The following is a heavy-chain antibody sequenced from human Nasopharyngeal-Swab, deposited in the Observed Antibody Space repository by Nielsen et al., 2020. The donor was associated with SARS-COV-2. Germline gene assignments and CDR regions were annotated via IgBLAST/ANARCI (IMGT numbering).Heavy chain of an antibody. CDR2: IYSAGQT. Sequence: GESLKISCAASGFTVSGNFMTWVRQAPGKGLEWVSVIYSAGQTNYADSVKGRFTISRDNSKNTLYLQMNSLRAEDTAVYYCARGVGVDDFWSGRFDYWGQGNLVTVSS. J-gene: IGHJ4*02. D-gene: IGHD3-3*01. V-gene: IGHV3-53*01. CDR1: GFTVSGNF. CDR3: ARGVGVDDFWSGRFDY.